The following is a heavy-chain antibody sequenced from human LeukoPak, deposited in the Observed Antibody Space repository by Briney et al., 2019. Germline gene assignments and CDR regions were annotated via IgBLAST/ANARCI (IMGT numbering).Heavy chain of an antibody. CDR3: ARGHYGFDP. CDR2: MYYSGGDT. V-gene: IGHV4-59*08. Sequence: SETLSLTCTVFGGSISGYYWSWLRRPPGKGLEWIAYMYYSGGDTDYNPSLNSRVAISVDTSTNQVSLKLRSVTAADTAVYYRARGHYGFDPWGQGILVTVSS. J-gene: IGHJ5*02. CDR1: GGSISGYY. D-gene: IGHD3-16*01.